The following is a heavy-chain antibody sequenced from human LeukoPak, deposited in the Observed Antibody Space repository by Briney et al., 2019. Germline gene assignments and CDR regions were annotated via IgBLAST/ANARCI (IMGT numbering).Heavy chain of an antibody. CDR3: ARRGYSYGHHFDY. CDR1: GGSFSGYY. V-gene: IGHV4-34*01. CDR2: INRSGST. Sequence: SETLSLTCAVYGGSFSGYYWSWIRQPPGKGLEWIGEINRSGSTNYNPSLKSRVTISVDTSKNQFSLKLSSVTAADTAVYYCARRGYSYGHHFDYWGQGTLVTVSS. J-gene: IGHJ4*02. D-gene: IGHD5-18*01.